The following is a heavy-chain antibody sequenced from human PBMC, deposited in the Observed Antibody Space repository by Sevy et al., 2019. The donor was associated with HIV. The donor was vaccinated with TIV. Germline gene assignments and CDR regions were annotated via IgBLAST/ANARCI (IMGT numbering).Heavy chain of an antibody. CDR1: GYTLTELS. CDR3: ATHGAIFGVVISVVDY. V-gene: IGHV1-24*01. J-gene: IGHJ4*02. CDR2: FDPEDGET. D-gene: IGHD3-3*01. Sequence: ASVKVSCKVSGYTLTELSMHWVRQAPGKGLEWMGGFDPEDGETIYAQKFQGRVTMTEDTSTDTAYMELSSLRSEDTAVYYCATHGAIFGVVISVVDYWGQGTLVTVSS.